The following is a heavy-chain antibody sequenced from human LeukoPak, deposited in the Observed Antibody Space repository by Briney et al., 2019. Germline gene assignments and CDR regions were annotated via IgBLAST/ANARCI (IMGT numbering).Heavy chain of an antibody. CDR3: ARPVSTVTTIDNWFDP. Sequence: SETLSLTCTVSGGSISSSSYYCGWIRQPPGKGLEWIGSIYYSGSTYYNPSLKSRVTISVDTSKNQFSLKLSSVTAADTAVYYCARPVSTVTTIDNWFDPWGQGTLVTVSS. CDR1: GGSISSSSYY. CDR2: IYYSGST. V-gene: IGHV4-39*01. D-gene: IGHD4-11*01. J-gene: IGHJ5*02.